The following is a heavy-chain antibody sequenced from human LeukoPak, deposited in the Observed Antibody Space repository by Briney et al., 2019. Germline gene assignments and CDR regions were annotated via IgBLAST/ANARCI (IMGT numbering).Heavy chain of an antibody. CDR2: IWYDGSSK. V-gene: IGHV3-33*01. CDR1: GFTFSTYG. CDR3: ARDYDHYFDY. J-gene: IGHJ4*02. Sequence: GGPLRLSCAASGFTFSTYGMHWVRQAPGKGLEWVAVIWYDGSSKYYADSVKGRFTISRDNSKNTLYLQVNSLRVEDTAVYYCARDYDHYFDYWGQGTLVTVSS. D-gene: IGHD3-3*01.